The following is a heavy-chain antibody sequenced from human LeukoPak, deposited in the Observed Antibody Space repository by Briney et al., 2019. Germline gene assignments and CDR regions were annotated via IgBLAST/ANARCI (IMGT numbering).Heavy chain of an antibody. CDR2: ISWNSGSI. V-gene: IGHV3-9*01. J-gene: IGHJ4*02. D-gene: IGHD2-15*01. Sequence: HPGRSLRLSCAASGFTFDDYAMHWVRQAPGKGLEWVSGISWNSGSIGYADSVKGRFTISRDNAKNSLYLQMNSLRAEDTALYYCAKELGYCSGGSCQTFDYWGQGTLVTVSS. CDR3: AKELGYCSGGSCQTFDY. CDR1: GFTFDDYA.